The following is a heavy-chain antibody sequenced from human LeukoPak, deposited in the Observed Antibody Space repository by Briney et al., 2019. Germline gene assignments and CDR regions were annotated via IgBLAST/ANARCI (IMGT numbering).Heavy chain of an antibody. D-gene: IGHD5-24*01. CDR2: IIPILGIA. CDR3: ARGRDGYKIDY. CDR1: GGTFSSYA. Sequence: ASVKVSCKASGGTFSSYAISWVRQAPGQGLEWMGRIIPILGIANYAQKFQGRVTITADKSTSTAYMELSSLRSEDTAVYYCARGRDGYKIDYWGQGTLVTVSS. J-gene: IGHJ4*02. V-gene: IGHV1-69*04.